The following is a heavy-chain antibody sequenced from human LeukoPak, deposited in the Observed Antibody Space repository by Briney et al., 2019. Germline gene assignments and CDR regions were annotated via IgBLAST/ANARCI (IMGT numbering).Heavy chain of an antibody. D-gene: IGHD5-18*01. J-gene: IGHJ4*02. CDR2: INPSGGST. CDR3: AREAGGQLCLDY. Sequence: ASVKVSCKASGYTFTSYYMHWVRQAPGQGLEWMGIINPSGGSTSYAQKLQGRVTMTRDTSTSTVYMELSSLRSEDTAVYYCAREAGGQLCLDYWGQGTLVTVSS. CDR1: GYTFTSYY. V-gene: IGHV1-46*01.